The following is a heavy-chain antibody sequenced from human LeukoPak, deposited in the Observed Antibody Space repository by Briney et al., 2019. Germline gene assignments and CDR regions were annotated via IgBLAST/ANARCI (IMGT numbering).Heavy chain of an antibody. CDR3: ARFDYVWGSYRLDY. CDR2: IYYSGST. CDR1: GGSISSYY. D-gene: IGHD3-16*02. J-gene: IGHJ4*02. Sequence: SETLSLTCTVSGGSISSYYWSWIRQPPGKGLEWIGYIYYSGSTNYNPSLKSRVTISVDTSKNQFSLKLSSVTAADTAVYYCARFDYVWGSYRLDYWGQGTLVIVSS. V-gene: IGHV4-59*12.